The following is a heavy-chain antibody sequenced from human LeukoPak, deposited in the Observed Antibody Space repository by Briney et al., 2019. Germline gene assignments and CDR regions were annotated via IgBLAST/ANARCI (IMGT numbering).Heavy chain of an antibody. Sequence: GGSLRLSCAASGFTFSSYSMNWVRQAPGKGLEWVSAISGSGGRIYYGASVKGRFTISRDNSKNTLNLQMNSLRAEDTAVYYCATSKYSGSYWGQGTLVTVSS. CDR2: ISGSGGRI. V-gene: IGHV3-23*01. D-gene: IGHD1-26*01. J-gene: IGHJ4*02. CDR3: ATSKYSGSY. CDR1: GFTFSSYS.